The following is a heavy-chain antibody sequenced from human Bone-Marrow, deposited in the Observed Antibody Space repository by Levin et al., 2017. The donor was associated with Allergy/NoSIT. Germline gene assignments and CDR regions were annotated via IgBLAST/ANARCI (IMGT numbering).Heavy chain of an antibody. Sequence: PGGSLRLSCAASGFTFSSYGMHWVRQAPGKGLEWVAVIWYDGSNKYYADSVKGRFTISRDNSKNTLYLQMNSLRAEDTAVYYCARDRTVTPNLLDYWGQGTLVTVSS. J-gene: IGHJ4*02. V-gene: IGHV3-33*01. D-gene: IGHD4-11*01. CDR3: ARDRTVTPNLLDY. CDR1: GFTFSSYG. CDR2: IWYDGSNK.